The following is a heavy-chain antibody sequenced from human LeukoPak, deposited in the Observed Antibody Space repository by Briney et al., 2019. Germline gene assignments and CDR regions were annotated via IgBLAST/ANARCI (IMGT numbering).Heavy chain of an antibody. J-gene: IGHJ4*02. D-gene: IGHD3-22*01. CDR3: ARYPKNYFDVTGYCDL. Sequence: GESLKISCKGSGYSFSTYWIGWVRQMPGRGLECLGVIYPGDSDTRYSPSFQGQVTISADKSISTAYLQWSSLRASDTAIYYCARYPKNYFDVTGYCDLWGQGTRVTVSS. CDR1: GYSFSTYW. CDR2: IYPGDSDT. V-gene: IGHV5-51*01.